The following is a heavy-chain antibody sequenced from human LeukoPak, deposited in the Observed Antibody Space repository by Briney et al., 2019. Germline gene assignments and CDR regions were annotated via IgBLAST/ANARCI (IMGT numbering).Heavy chain of an antibody. Sequence: GGSLRLSCAVAGFTFSIYWMSWVRQAPGMGLEWVANIKQDGSETYYVDSVKGRFTISRDNAKNSLFLQMNSLRAEDTAVYFCAKFSRGSSSDYWGQGTLVTVSS. CDR3: AKFSRGSSSDY. D-gene: IGHD6-6*01. V-gene: IGHV3-7*01. J-gene: IGHJ4*02. CDR2: IKQDGSET. CDR1: GFTFSIYW.